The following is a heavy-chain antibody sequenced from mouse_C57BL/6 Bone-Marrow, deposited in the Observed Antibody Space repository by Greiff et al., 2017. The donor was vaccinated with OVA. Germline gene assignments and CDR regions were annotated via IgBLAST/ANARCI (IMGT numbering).Heavy chain of an antibody. CDR2: ISSGGDYI. V-gene: IGHV5-9-1*02. Sequence: EVQVVESGEGLVKPGGSLKLSCAASGFTFSSYAMSWVRPTPETRLEWVAYISSGGDYIYYAYTVKGRFTISRANARNTLYLQMSRLKAEDTAMYYCTREGYYARDDWGQGTSVTVSS. CDR1: GFTFSSYA. CDR3: TREGYYARDD. J-gene: IGHJ4*01.